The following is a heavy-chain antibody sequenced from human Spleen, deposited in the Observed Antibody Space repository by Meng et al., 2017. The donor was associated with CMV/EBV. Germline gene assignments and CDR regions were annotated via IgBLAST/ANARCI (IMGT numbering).Heavy chain of an antibody. J-gene: IGHJ5*02. V-gene: IGHV3-23*01. CDR1: GFTFSSYA. D-gene: IGHD2-2*01. CDR2: ISGSGGST. CDR3: AKEIYPYAMNNWFDP. Sequence: GGSLRLSCAASGFTFSSYAMSWVRQAPGKGLEWVSAISGSGGSTYYADSVKGRFTISRDTSTNTVYLHMNNLRVDDTAFYYCAKEIYPYAMNNWFDPWGPGTLVTVSS.